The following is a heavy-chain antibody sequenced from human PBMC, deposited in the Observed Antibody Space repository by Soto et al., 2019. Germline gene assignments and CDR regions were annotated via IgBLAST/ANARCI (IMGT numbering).Heavy chain of an antibody. CDR3: ARPPGRLADDAFDI. D-gene: IGHD6-25*01. V-gene: IGHV1-3*01. J-gene: IGHJ3*02. CDR1: GYTSTTYG. CDR2: INAGNGNT. Sequence: ASEKVSCKVFGYTSTTYGMHWVLQAAGQSLEWMGWINAGNGNTKYSQKLQGRDTITRYTSASTAYMELSSLRSEDTAVYFCARPPGRLADDAFDIWGQGTMVTVSS.